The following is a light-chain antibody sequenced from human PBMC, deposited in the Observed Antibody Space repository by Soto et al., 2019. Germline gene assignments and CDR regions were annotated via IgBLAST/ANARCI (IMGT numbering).Light chain of an antibody. CDR2: EVS. Sequence: QLVLTQPASVSGSPGQSITISCTGTSSDVGGYHYVSWYQQYPGKAPKLMIYEVSNRPSGVSNRFSGSKSGNTASLTISGLQAEDEADYYCSSYTSSSTRVFGTGTKV. V-gene: IGLV2-14*01. J-gene: IGLJ1*01. CDR1: SSDVGGYHY. CDR3: SSYTSSSTRV.